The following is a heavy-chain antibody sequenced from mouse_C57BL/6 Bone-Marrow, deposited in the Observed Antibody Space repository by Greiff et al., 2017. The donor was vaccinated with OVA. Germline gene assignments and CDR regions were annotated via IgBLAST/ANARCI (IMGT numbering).Heavy chain of an antibody. CDR3: AVGGYDGYYYAMDY. CDR1: GYTFTSYW. V-gene: IGHV1-50*01. D-gene: IGHD2-2*01. Sequence: QVQLQQPGAELVKPGASVKLSCKASGYTFTSYWMQWVKQRPGQGLEWIGEIDPSDSYTNYNQKFKGKATLTVATSSSTAYMQLSSLTSEDSAVYYCAVGGYDGYYYAMDYWGQGTSVTVSS. J-gene: IGHJ4*01. CDR2: IDPSDSYT.